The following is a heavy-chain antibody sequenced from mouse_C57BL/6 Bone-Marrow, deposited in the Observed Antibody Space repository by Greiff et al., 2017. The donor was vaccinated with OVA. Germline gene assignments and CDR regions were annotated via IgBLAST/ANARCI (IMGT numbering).Heavy chain of an antibody. Sequence: QVQLQQPGAELVKPGASVKLSCKASGYTFTSYWMHWVTQRPGQGLEWIGMIHPNSGSTNYNEKFKSKATLTVDKSSSTAYMQLSSLTSEDSAVYYCARKGLTGPPYYAMDYWGQGTSVTVSS. V-gene: IGHV1-64*01. J-gene: IGHJ4*01. CDR1: GYTFTSYW. CDR3: ARKGLTGPPYYAMDY. CDR2: IHPNSGST. D-gene: IGHD4-1*01.